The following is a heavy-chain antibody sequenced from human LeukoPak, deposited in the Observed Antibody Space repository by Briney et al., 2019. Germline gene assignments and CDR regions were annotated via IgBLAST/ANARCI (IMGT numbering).Heavy chain of an antibody. CDR3: ARVHSVVVVAARHHSSDP. J-gene: IGHJ5*02. CDR1: GGSFSGYY. Sequence: TSETLALTCAVYGGSFSGYYWSWIRQPPGKGLEGVGEINHSGSTNYNPALTSRVTISVVTSQYQFSLKLTYVTPADTAVYYCARVHSVVVVAARHHSSDPWGQGTLATVSP. D-gene: IGHD2-15*01. V-gene: IGHV4-34*01. CDR2: INHSGST.